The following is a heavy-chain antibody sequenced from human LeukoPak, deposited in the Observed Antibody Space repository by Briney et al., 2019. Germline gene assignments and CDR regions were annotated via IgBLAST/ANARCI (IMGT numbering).Heavy chain of an antibody. CDR2: INPNSGGT. V-gene: IGHV1-2*02. CDR3: ARGFPSITMIVVVRYNWFDP. J-gene: IGHJ5*02. Sequence: VASVKVSCKASGYTFTGYYMHWVRQAPGQGLEWMGWINPNSGGTNYAQKFQGRVTMTRDTSISTAYMELSRLRSDDTAVYYCARGFPSITMIVVVRYNWFDPWGQGTLVTVSS. CDR1: GYTFTGYY. D-gene: IGHD3-22*01.